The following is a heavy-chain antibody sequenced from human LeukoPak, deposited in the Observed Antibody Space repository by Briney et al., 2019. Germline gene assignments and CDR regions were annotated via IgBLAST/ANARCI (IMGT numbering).Heavy chain of an antibody. D-gene: IGHD6-13*01. CDR1: GYSFTSYW. J-gene: IGHJ4*02. V-gene: IGHV5-51*01. CDR2: IYPGDSDT. Sequence: GESLKISCKGSGYSFTSYWIGWVRQMPGKGLEWMGIIYPGDSDTKYSPSFQGQVTISADKSINTAYLQWSSLKASDTAMYYCARLGNIAAAGYDYWGQGTLVTVSS. CDR3: ARLGNIAAAGYDY.